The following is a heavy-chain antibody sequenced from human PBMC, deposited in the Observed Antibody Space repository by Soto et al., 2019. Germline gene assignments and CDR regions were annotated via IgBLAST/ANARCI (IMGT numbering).Heavy chain of an antibody. CDR3: ARGTGQIHYYDILTGSRSEVESAPDY. V-gene: IGHV3-33*01. Sequence: GGSLRLSCAASGFTFSSYGMHWVRQAPGKGLEWVAVIWYDGSNKYYADSVKGRFTISRDNSKNTLYLQMNSLRAEDTAVYYCARGTGQIHYYDILTGSRSEVESAPDYWGQGTLVTVSS. D-gene: IGHD3-9*01. J-gene: IGHJ4*02. CDR1: GFTFSSYG. CDR2: IWYDGSNK.